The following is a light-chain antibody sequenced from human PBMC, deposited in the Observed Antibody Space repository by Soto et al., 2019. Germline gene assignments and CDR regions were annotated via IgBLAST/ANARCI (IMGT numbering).Light chain of an antibody. J-gene: IGLJ3*02. V-gene: IGLV2-14*01. CDR3: SSYTSSSNVV. CDR2: DVT. Sequence: QSALTQPASVSGATGKSVTISCSGSSSDVGADNDVSWYQRHPGTAPKLMIYDVTHRPSGVSNRFSGSKSGNTASLTISGLQAEDEADYFCSSYTSSSNVVFGGGTKLTV. CDR1: SSDVGADND.